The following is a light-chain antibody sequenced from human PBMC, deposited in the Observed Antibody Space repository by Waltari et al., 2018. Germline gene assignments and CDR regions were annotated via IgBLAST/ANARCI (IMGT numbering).Light chain of an antibody. V-gene: IGLV2-14*01. Sequence: QSALTQPASVSGSPGQSITISCTGTSSAVVAYNYVSRYQQHPGKAPNLMIYEVNKRPSGVFHPFSASKSGSTASLTISGLQAEDEADYFCNSYTSSTTQVFGTGTKVTVL. CDR3: NSYTSSTTQV. CDR2: EVN. J-gene: IGLJ1*01. CDR1: SSAVVAYNY.